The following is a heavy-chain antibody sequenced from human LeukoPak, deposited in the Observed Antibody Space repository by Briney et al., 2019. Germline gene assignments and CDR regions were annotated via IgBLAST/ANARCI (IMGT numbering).Heavy chain of an antibody. D-gene: IGHD5-24*01. J-gene: IGHJ4*02. CDR1: GASITDYY. Sequence: SETLSLTCTVSGASITDYYWNWIRQPPAKGLEWIGYIYYSGSPNYNPSLKSRVTLSLDTSQNQFSLKLTSVTAADTAVYYCAYGGDAYKTGYWGQGTLVTVSS. CDR2: IYYSGSP. CDR3: AYGGDAYKTGY. V-gene: IGHV4-59*01.